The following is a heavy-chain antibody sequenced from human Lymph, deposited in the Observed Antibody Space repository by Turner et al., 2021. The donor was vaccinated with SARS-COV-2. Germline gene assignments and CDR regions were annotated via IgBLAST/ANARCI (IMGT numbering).Heavy chain of an antibody. V-gene: IGHV1-69*10. CDR1: GGTFSSYA. J-gene: IGHJ4*02. Sequence: QVQLVQSGAEVKKPGSSVKVSCKASGGTFSSYAISWVRQAPGQGLEWMGGIIPMLDIANYAQKFQGSVTITADKSTSTAYMELSSLRSEDTAVYYCARDVTGPLGYWGQGTLVTVSS. D-gene: IGHD1-20*01. CDR3: ARDVTGPLGY. CDR2: IIPMLDIA.